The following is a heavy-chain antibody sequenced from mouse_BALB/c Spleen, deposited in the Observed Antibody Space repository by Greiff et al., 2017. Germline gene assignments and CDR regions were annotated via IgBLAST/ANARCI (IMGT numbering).Heavy chain of an antibody. CDR1: GFSLTSYG. CDR2: IWAGGST. D-gene: IGHD2-2*01. CDR3: ARYGYDVDYAMDY. Sequence: QVQLQQSGPGLVAPSQSLSITCTVSGFSLTSYGVHWVRQPPGKGLEWLGVIWAGGSTNYNSALMSRLSISKDNSKSQVFLKMNSLQTDDTAMYYCARYGYDVDYAMDYWGQGTSVTVSS. V-gene: IGHV2-9*02. J-gene: IGHJ4*01.